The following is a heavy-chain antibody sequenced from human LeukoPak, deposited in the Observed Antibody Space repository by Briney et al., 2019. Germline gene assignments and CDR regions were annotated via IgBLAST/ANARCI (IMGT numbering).Heavy chain of an antibody. CDR1: GFTFSSYS. CDR3: ARPLRTTVTTFDY. Sequence: PGGSLRLSCAASGFTFSSYSMNWVRQAPGKGLEWVSSISSSSSYIYYADSVKGRFTISRDNAKNSLYLQMSSLRAEDTAVYYCARPLRTTVTTFDYWGQGTLVTVSS. D-gene: IGHD4-17*01. V-gene: IGHV3-21*01. J-gene: IGHJ4*02. CDR2: ISSSSSYI.